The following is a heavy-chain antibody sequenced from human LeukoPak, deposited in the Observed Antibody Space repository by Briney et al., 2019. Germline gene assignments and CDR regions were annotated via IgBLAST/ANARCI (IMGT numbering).Heavy chain of an antibody. D-gene: IGHD3-22*01. CDR2: INPNSGGT. CDR1: GYTFTGYY. CDR3: ARDQERGGYFYYYYYMDV. V-gene: IGHV1-2*02. Sequence: ASVKVSCKASGYTFTGYYMHWVRQAPGQGLEWMGWINPNSGGTNYAQKFQGRVTMTRDTSISTAYMELSRLRSDDTAVYYCARDQERGGYFYYYYYMDVWGKGTTVTASS. J-gene: IGHJ6*03.